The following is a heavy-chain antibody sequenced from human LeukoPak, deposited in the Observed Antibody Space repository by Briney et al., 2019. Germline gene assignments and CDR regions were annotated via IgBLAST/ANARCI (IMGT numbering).Heavy chain of an antibody. CDR3: ARTLYYYDSSGDLFPFDY. J-gene: IGHJ4*02. CDR2: IYYSGST. CDR1: GGSISSYY. Sequence: PSETLSLTCTVSGGSISSYYWSWIRQPPGKGLEWIGYIYYSGSTNYNPSLKSRVTISVDTSKNQFSLKLSSVTAADTAVYYCARTLYYYDSSGDLFPFDYWGQGTLVTVSS. D-gene: IGHD3-22*01. V-gene: IGHV4-59*12.